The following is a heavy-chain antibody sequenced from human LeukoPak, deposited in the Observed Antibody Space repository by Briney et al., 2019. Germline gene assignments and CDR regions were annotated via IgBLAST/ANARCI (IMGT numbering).Heavy chain of an antibody. V-gene: IGHV3-30*02. D-gene: IGHD3-22*01. CDR3: AKSFAMIVDEGAFDF. Sequence: GGSLRLSCAASGFTFSTYGMNWVRQAPGKGLEWVTFIGYDGYDKYYADSVKGRFTISRDNSKNTLYLQMISLRVEDTALYYCAKSFAMIVDEGAFDFWGQGTLVTVSS. J-gene: IGHJ3*01. CDR1: GFTFSTYG. CDR2: IGYDGYDK.